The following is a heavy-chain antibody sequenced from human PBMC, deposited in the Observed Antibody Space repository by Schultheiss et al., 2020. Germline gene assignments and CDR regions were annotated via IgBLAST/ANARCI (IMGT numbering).Heavy chain of an antibody. Sequence: GGSLRLSCSASGFTFIAMFWVRQAPGKGLEWVSSISSCSSYIYYADSVKGRFTISRDNSKNTLYLQMNSLRAEDTAVYYCAKSDWFDPWGQGTLVTVSS. V-gene: IGHV3-21*04. CDR2: ISSCSSYI. J-gene: IGHJ5*02. CDR3: AKSDWFDP. CDR1: GFTFIA.